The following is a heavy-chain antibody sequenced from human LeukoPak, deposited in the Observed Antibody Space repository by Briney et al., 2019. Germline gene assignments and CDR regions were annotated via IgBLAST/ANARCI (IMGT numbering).Heavy chain of an antibody. V-gene: IGHV3-21*01. CDR1: GFSFNRHG. CDR3: ARDYYFDY. J-gene: IGHJ4*02. CDR2: ISSSSSYI. Sequence: GGSLKLSCGASGFSFNRHGMNWVRQAPGKGLEWVSSISSSSSYIYYADSVKGRFTISRDNAKNSLYLQMNSLRAEDTAVYYCARDYYFDYWGQGTLVTVSS.